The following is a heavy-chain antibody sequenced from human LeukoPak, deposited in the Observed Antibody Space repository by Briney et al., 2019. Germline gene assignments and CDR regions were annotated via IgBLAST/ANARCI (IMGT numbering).Heavy chain of an antibody. CDR1: GGSISSYY. CDR2: IYYSGST. J-gene: IGHJ4*02. Sequence: SETLSLTCTVSGGSISSYYWSWIRQPPGKGLEWIGYIYYSGSTNYNPSLKSRVTMSVDTSKKQFSLKLSSVTAADTAIYYCARGRYFEYWGQGILVTVSS. CDR3: ARGRYFEY. V-gene: IGHV4-59*12.